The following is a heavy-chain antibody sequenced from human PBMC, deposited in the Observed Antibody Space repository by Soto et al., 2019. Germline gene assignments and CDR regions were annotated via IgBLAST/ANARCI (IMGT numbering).Heavy chain of an antibody. D-gene: IGHD2-15*01. CDR2: IFHSRSI. J-gene: IGHJ3*01. Sequence: SETLSLTCAFSGCSISTSAWWTWVRQPPGKGLEWIGEIFHSRSINYNPSLQNRATISADSSQSQFSLKLTSLTAADTALYYCATRSATQDVFEVWGQGTMVTVSS. CDR3: ATRSATQDVFEV. CDR1: GCSISTSAW. V-gene: IGHV4-4*02.